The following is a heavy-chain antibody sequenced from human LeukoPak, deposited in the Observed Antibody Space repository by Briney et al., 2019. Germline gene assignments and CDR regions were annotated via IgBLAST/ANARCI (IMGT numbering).Heavy chain of an antibody. V-gene: IGHV1-58*01. CDR1: GFTFTSSA. D-gene: IGHD4-23*01. J-gene: IGHJ3*01. CDR2: IVVGSGNT. CDR3: AAEGRPTVVTFRKGAVDL. Sequence: SVKVSCKASGFTFTSSAVQWVRQARGHRLEWIGWIVVGSGNTNYAQKFQERVTITRDMSTSTVYMELSSLRSEDTAVYYCAAEGRPTVVTFRKGAVDLWGQGTMVTVSS.